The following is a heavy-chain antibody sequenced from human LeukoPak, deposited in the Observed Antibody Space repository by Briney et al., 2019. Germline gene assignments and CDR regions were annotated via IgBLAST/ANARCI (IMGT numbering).Heavy chain of an antibody. CDR2: ISGSGGST. CDR3: AKFGDYYYGSGSFDY. J-gene: IGHJ4*02. CDR1: GFTFSSYA. V-gene: IGHV3-23*01. Sequence: GGSLRLSCAASGFTFSSYAMSWVRQAPGKGLEWVSAISGSGGSTYYADSVKGRFTISGDNSKNTLYLQMNSLRAEDTAVYYCAKFGDYYYGSGSFDYWGQRTLVTVSS. D-gene: IGHD3-10*01.